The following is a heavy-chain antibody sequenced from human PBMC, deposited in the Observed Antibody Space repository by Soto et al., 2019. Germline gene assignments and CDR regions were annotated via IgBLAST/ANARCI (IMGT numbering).Heavy chain of an antibody. D-gene: IGHD3-3*01. V-gene: IGHV1-18*04. J-gene: IGHJ6*02. CDR2: ISAYNGNT. CDR1: GYTFTSYG. Sequence: ASVKVSCKASGYTFTSYGISWVRQAPGQGLEWMGWISAYNGNTNYAQKLQGRVTMTTDTSTSTAYMELRSLRSDDTAVYYCARDIILEWFAHYYYYGMDVWGQGTTVTV. CDR3: ARDIILEWFAHYYYYGMDV.